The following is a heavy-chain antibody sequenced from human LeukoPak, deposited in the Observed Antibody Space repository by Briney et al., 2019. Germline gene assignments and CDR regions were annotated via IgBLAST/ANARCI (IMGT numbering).Heavy chain of an antibody. CDR1: GFTFSSYS. V-gene: IGHV3-48*01. CDR3: ASLHSSSSTNYYYYMDV. CDR2: ISSSSSTI. Sequence: GGSLRLSCAASGFTFSSYSMNWVRQAPGKGLEWVSYISSSSSTIYYADSVKGRFTISRDNAKNSLYLQMNSLRAEDTAVYYCASLHSSSSTNYYYYMDVWGKGTTVTVSS. D-gene: IGHD6-6*01. J-gene: IGHJ6*03.